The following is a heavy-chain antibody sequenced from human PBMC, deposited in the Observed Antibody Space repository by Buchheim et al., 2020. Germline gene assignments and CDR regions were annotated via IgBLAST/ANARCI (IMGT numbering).Heavy chain of an antibody. D-gene: IGHD6-6*01. Sequence: EVQLVESGGVVVQPGGSLRLSCAASGFTFDDYTMHWVRQAPGKGLEWVSLISWDGGSTYYADSVKGRFTISRDNSKNSLYLQMNSLRTEDTALYYCAKGSSSSPLVFFGYYGMDVWGQGTT. CDR3: AKGSSSSPLVFFGYYGMDV. J-gene: IGHJ6*02. V-gene: IGHV3-43*01. CDR1: GFTFDDYT. CDR2: ISWDGGST.